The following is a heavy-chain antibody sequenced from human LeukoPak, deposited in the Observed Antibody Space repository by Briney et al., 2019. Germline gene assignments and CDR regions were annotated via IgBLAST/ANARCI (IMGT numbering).Heavy chain of an antibody. V-gene: IGHV1-18*01. D-gene: IGHD3-16*01. J-gene: IGHJ3*01. CDR1: GYTFTSYG. Sequence: ASVKVSCKASGYTFTSYGITWVRQAPGQGLEWMGWISGYNGNRKSAQKVQDRVIMTTDTPTSTAYMELRSLRSDDTAVYYCGRTPQRYYDSKVLDVWGQGTTVTVSS. CDR2: ISGYNGNR. CDR3: GRTPQRYYDSKVLDV.